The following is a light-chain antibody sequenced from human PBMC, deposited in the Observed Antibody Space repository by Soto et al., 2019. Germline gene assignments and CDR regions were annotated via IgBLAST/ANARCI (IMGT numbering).Light chain of an antibody. Sequence: QYVLTQSPSASASLGASVKLTCTLSSGHSSYAIAWHQQQPEKGPRYLMKLNSDGSHSKGDGIPDRVSGSSSGAERYLTTSSLPSEDEADYYCQTWGTGSQVFVRATK. CDR2: LNSDGSH. CDR1: SGHSSYA. V-gene: IGLV4-69*01. CDR3: QTWGTGSQV. J-gene: IGLJ2*01.